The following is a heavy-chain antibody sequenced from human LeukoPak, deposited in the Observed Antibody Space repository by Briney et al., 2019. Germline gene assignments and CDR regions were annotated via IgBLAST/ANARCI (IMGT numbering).Heavy chain of an antibody. CDR1: GGSISSSNLY. CDR2: IYYLGNT. V-gene: IGHV4-39*01. CDR3: ARLEGNTYGYPASFDY. J-gene: IGHJ4*02. D-gene: IGHD5-18*01. Sequence: SSETLSLTCAVSGGSISSSNLYWGWVRQPPGKGLEWIGTIYYLGNTYYNPSHKSRVTISVDTSKNQFSLNLSSVTAADTAVYYCARLEGNTYGYPASFDYWGQGTLVTVSS.